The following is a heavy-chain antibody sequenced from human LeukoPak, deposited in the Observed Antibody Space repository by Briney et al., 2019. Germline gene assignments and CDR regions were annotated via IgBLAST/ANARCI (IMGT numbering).Heavy chain of an antibody. D-gene: IGHD3-10*01. CDR1: GFTVSSNY. J-gene: IGHJ4*02. V-gene: IGHV3-53*01. CDR3: AREMVMVRGVEPFDY. Sequence: PGGSLRLSCAASGFTVSSNYMSWVRQAPGKGLEWVSVIYSGGSTYYADYVKGRFTISGANTKNTLYLQMNSLRAEDTAVYYCAREMVMVRGVEPFDYWGQGTLVTVSS. CDR2: IYSGGST.